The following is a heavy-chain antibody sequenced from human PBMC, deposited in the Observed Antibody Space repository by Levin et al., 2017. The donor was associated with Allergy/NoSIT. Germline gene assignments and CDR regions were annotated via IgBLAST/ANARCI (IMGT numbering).Heavy chain of an antibody. CDR1: GDSISSESYY. D-gene: IGHD6-13*01. CDR3: ARSAAAGEHFQS. J-gene: IGHJ1*01. Sequence: KPSETLSLTCTVSGDSISSESYYWSWIRQHPGKGLEWIGNIYYSGSTSNNPSLKSRVTISKDTSNNQFSLNLSSVTAADTAVYYCARSAAAGEHFQSWGQGTLVTVSS. CDR2: IYYSGST. V-gene: IGHV4-31*03.